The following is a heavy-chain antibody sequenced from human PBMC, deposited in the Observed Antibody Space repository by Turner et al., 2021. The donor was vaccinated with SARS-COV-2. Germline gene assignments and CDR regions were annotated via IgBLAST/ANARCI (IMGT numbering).Heavy chain of an antibody. Sequence: EVRLVESGGGLVQPGRSLRLSCAASGFTFDDYAMHWVRQAPGKGLEWVSGISWNSGTIGYADSVKGRFTISRDNAKNSLYLQMNRLRAEDTALYYCAKEFARPVYYYYGMDVWGQGTTVTVSS. CDR3: AKEFARPVYYYYGMDV. D-gene: IGHD6-6*01. V-gene: IGHV3-9*01. CDR1: GFTFDDYA. CDR2: ISWNSGTI. J-gene: IGHJ6*02.